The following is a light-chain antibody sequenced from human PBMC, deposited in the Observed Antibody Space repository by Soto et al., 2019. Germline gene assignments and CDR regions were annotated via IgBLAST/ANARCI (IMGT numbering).Light chain of an antibody. V-gene: IGKV3-15*01. Sequence: EIVLTQSPGTLSLSPGERATLSCRASQSVSSNLAWYQQKPGQAPRLLIYGASTRATGIPARFSGSGSGTEFTLTISSLQSEDFAVYYCQQYGSSPRTFGQGTKVDIK. CDR2: GAS. CDR1: QSVSSN. J-gene: IGKJ1*01. CDR3: QQYGSSPRT.